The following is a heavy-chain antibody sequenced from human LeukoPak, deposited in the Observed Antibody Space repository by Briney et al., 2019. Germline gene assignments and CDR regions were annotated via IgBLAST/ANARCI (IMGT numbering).Heavy chain of an antibody. J-gene: IGHJ6*04. Sequence: SETLSLTCTVSGASISSYYWCWIRQPPGKGLEWIGYIYYSGSTNYNPSLKSRVTISLDTSKTQFSLKLSSVTAADTAVYYCATGYSTYYYYYAMDVWGKGTTVTVSS. CDR3: ATGYSTYYYYYAMDV. CDR2: IYYSGST. V-gene: IGHV4-59*01. CDR1: GASISSYY. D-gene: IGHD1-26*01.